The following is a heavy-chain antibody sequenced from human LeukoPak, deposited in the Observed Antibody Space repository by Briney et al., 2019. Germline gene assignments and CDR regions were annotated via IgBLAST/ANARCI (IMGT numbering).Heavy chain of an antibody. J-gene: IGHJ3*02. Sequence: ASVKVSCKASGGTFSSYAISRVRQAPGQGLEWMGGIIPIFGTANYAQKFQGRVTITADESTSTAYMELSSLRSEDTAVYYCARAIKYYYDSSGYYPDDAFDIWGQGTMVTVSS. CDR1: GGTFSSYA. CDR2: IIPIFGTA. V-gene: IGHV1-69*13. D-gene: IGHD3-22*01. CDR3: ARAIKYYYDSSGYYPDDAFDI.